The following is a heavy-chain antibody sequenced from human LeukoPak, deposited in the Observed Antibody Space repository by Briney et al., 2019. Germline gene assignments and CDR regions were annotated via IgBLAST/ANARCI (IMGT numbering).Heavy chain of an antibody. J-gene: IGHJ6*02. CDR2: IYYSGST. CDR3: ARQGSSWSHYYYHGMDV. Sequence: SETLSLTCTVSGGSISSYYWSWIRQPPGKGLEWIGYIYYSGSTNYNPSLKSRVTISVDTSKNQFSLKLSSVTAADTAVYYCARQGSSWSHYYYHGMDVWGQGTTVTVSS. CDR1: GGSISSYY. V-gene: IGHV4-59*08. D-gene: IGHD6-13*01.